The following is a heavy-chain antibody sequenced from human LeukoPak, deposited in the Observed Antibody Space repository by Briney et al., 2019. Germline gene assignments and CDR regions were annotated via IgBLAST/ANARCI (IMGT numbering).Heavy chain of an antibody. V-gene: IGHV4-61*01. J-gene: IGHJ4*02. CDR2: IYYSGST. D-gene: IGHD3-10*01. Sequence: SETLFLTCTVSGGSVSSGSYYWSWIRQPPGKGLEWIGYIYYSGSTNYNPSLKSRVTISVDTSKNQFSLKLSSVTAADTAVYYCARGHSPFYGSGSYLDYWGQGTLVTVSS. CDR3: ARGHSPFYGSGSYLDY. CDR1: GGSVSSGSYY.